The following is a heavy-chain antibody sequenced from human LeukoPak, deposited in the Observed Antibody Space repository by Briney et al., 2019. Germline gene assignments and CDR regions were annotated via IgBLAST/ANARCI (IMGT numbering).Heavy chain of an antibody. D-gene: IGHD2-21*02. CDR1: GFTVSSNY. Sequence: GGSLRLSCAASGFTVSSNYMSWVRQAPGKGLEWVSVIYSGGSTYYADSVKGRFTISRDNSKNTLYLQMNSLRAEDTAVYYCARALCGGDCYPVLPDPYYYMDVWGKGTTVTVSS. V-gene: IGHV3-53*01. J-gene: IGHJ6*03. CDR3: ARALCGGDCYPVLPDPYYYMDV. CDR2: IYSGGST.